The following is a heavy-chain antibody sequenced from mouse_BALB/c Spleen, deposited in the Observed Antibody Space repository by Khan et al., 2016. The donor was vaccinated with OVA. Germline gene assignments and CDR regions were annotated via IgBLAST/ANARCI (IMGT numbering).Heavy chain of an antibody. Sequence: EVELVESGGGLVKPGGSLKLSCAASGFTFYNYAMSWVRQTPEKRLEWVATVSSGGSFTYYPDSVKGRFTISRDNAKNPLYLQMNRLRPEYKAIYYCARQGGIYDGPFDYWGQGTTLTVSS. CDR2: VSSGGSFT. CDR3: ARQGGIYDGPFDY. V-gene: IGHV5-9-3*01. D-gene: IGHD2-3*01. J-gene: IGHJ2*01. CDR1: GFTFYNYA.